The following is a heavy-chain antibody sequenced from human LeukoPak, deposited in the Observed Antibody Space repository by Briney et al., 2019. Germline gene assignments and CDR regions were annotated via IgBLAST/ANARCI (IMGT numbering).Heavy chain of an antibody. Sequence: SETLSLTCAVSGYSISSGYYWGWIRQPPGKGLEWIGSIYHGGSTYYNPSLKSRVTISVDTSKNQFSLKLSSVTAADTAVYYCGRDEGYGDGAFDIWGQGTMVTVSS. CDR3: GRDEGYGDGAFDI. CDR2: IYHGGST. D-gene: IGHD4-17*01. V-gene: IGHV4-38-2*02. J-gene: IGHJ3*02. CDR1: GYSISSGYY.